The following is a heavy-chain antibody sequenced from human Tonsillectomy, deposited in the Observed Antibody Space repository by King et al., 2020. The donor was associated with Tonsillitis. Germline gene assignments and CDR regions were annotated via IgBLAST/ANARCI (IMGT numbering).Heavy chain of an antibody. Sequence: QLQESGPGLVKPSETLSLTCTVSGGSISSYYWSWIRQPPGKGLEWIGYIYYSGSTNYNPSLKSRVTISVDTSKNQFSLKLSSVTAADTAVYYCARALGSSGYDVDYWGQGTLVTVSS. V-gene: IGHV4-59*01. CDR2: IYYSGST. J-gene: IGHJ4*02. D-gene: IGHD3-22*01. CDR3: ARALGSSGYDVDY. CDR1: GGSISSYY.